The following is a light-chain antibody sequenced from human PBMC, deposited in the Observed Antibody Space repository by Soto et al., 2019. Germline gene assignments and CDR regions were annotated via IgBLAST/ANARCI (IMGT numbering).Light chain of an antibody. CDR1: QSISSW. CDR3: QVYNSDSGLT. J-gene: IGKJ4*01. CDR2: TAS. V-gene: IGKV1-5*03. Sequence: DIQMTQSPSTLSASVGDRVTITCRASQSISSWLAWYQQKPGKAPKLLIYTASNLKSGVPSRFSGSGSGTEFTLTISSLQPDDFATYYCQVYNSDSGLTFGGGTKVEIK.